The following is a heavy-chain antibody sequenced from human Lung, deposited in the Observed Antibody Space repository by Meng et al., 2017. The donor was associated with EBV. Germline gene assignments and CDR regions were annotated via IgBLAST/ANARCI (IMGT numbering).Heavy chain of an antibody. CDR1: CYTFTSYG. V-gene: IGHV1-18*01. J-gene: IGHJ4*02. CDR3: ARGWHSSGYHYSDY. CDR2: ISAYNGNT. D-gene: IGHD3-22*01. Sequence: QGHQVQSGAEVKKPGASVTVSCKASCYTFTSYGISWVGQAPGQGLEWMGWISAYNGNTNYAQKLQGRVTMTTDTSTSTAYMELRSLRSDDTAVYYCARGWHSSGYHYSDYWGQRTLVTVSS.